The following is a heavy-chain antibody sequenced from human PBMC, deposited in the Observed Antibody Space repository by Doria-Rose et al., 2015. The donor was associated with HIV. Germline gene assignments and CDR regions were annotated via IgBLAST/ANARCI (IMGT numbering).Heavy chain of an antibody. J-gene: IGHJ6*03. CDR3: ARFRPSRGIYYSLDV. CDR2: IYSSGST. Sequence: QVQLQESGPGLVKPAETLSLTCTVSGGSISSYYWNWIRQPPGKGLEWIGYIYSSGSTHYNPPLRGRATISRHTSKNQFSWRLSSVTAADTAVYYCARFRPSRGIYYSLDVWGKGTTVTVSS. CDR1: GGSISSYY. V-gene: IGHV4-4*09. D-gene: IGHD3-10*01.